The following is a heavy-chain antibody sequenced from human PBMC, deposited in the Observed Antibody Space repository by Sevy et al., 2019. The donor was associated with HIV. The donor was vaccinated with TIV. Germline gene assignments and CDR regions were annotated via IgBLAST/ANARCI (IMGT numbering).Heavy chain of an antibody. V-gene: IGHV3-30*18. CDR3: AKDDLINIVVVVAATFDI. J-gene: IGHJ3*02. D-gene: IGHD2-15*01. CDR1: GFTFSSYG. CDR2: ISYDGSNK. Sequence: GGSLRLSCAASGFTFSSYGMHWVRQAPGKGLEWVAVISYDGSNKYYADSVKGRFTISRDNSKNTLYLQMNSLRAEDTAVYYCAKDDLINIVVVVAATFDIWGQGTMVTVSS.